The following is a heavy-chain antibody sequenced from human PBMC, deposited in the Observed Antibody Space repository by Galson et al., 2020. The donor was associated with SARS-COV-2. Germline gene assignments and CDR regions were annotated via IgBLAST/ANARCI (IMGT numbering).Heavy chain of an antibody. V-gene: IGHV3-23*01. D-gene: IGHD3-3*01. CDR3: AKHKIRSYDY. CDR1: GFIFRDYD. J-gene: IGHJ4*02. CDR2: IEYNGDVK. Sequence: GGSLRLSCAASGFIFRDYDFSWVRQAPGQGLEWVSQIEYNGDVKYYVDSVKGRFTVSRDNSKNMVYLQMNNLRVGDTAVYFCAKHKIRSYDYWGQGTPVTVSS.